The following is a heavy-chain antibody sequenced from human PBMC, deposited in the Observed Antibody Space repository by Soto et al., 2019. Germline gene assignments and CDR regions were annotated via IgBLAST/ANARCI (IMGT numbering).Heavy chain of an antibody. Sequence: SETLSLTCTLYGGSFSAYYWSWIRQPPGKGLEWIGEINDSGTSNYNPSLKSRVAILLDTSKNQFSLKLNSVTAADTAVYYCASNFGVRRFDPWGQGTLVTVSS. CDR2: INDSGTS. D-gene: IGHD3-10*01. V-gene: IGHV4-34*01. J-gene: IGHJ5*02. CDR1: GGSFSAYY. CDR3: ASNFGVRRFDP.